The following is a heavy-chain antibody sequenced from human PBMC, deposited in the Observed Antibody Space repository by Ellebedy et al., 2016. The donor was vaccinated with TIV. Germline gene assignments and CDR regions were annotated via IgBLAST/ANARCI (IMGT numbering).Heavy chain of an antibody. Sequence: GESLKISCETSGFAFTSHYMNWVRQVPGKGLVWVSRIARDGRTTDYPDSVKGRFTISRDDAKNMLYLDMRHLRDEDTAVYYCVREASIGGTVFFDHWGQGALVTVSS. V-gene: IGHV3-74*01. J-gene: IGHJ4*02. CDR1: GFAFTSHY. CDR3: VREASIGGTVFFDH. CDR2: IARDGRTT. D-gene: IGHD3-16*01.